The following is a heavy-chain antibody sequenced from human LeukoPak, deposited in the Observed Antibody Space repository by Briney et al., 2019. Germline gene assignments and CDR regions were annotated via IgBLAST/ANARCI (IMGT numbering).Heavy chain of an antibody. Sequence: GGPLRLSCAASGFSFSTYAMHWVRQAPGKGLEWVAFIRYDGSNKYYGDSVKGRFTISRDNSKNTLYLQMNSLRAEDTAVYYCAKDCSYRGWAYYFDYWGQGTLVTVSS. D-gene: IGHD6-19*01. V-gene: IGHV3-30*02. CDR3: AKDCSYRGWAYYFDY. CDR1: GFSFSTYA. J-gene: IGHJ4*02. CDR2: IRYDGSNK.